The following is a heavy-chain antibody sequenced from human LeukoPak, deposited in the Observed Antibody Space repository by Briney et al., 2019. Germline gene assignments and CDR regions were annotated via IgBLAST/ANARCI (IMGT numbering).Heavy chain of an antibody. Sequence: GGSLRLSCGASGFTFSSYGMHWVRQAPGKGLEWVAVIWYDGSNKYYADSVKGRFTISRDNSKNTLYLQMNSLRAEDTAVYYCARGRRIFYYYYGMDVWGQGTTVTVSS. CDR1: GFTFSSYG. CDR2: IWYDGSNK. V-gene: IGHV3-33*08. J-gene: IGHJ6*02. CDR3: ARGRRIFYYYYGMDV. D-gene: IGHD2-15*01.